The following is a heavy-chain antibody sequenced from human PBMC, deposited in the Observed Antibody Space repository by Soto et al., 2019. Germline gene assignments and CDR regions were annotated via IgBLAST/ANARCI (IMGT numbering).Heavy chain of an antibody. J-gene: IGHJ6*02. CDR2: IYYSGST. CDR3: AKDTMVRRVTNSYYYGMDV. V-gene: IGHV4-39*02. D-gene: IGHD3-10*01. Sequence: SETXSLTCTVSGGSISSSSYYWGWIRQPPGKGLEWIGSIYYSGSTYYNPSLKSRVTISVDTSKNQFSLKLSSVTAADTAVYYCAKDTMVRRVTNSYYYGMDVWGQGTTVTVSS. CDR1: GGSISSSSYY.